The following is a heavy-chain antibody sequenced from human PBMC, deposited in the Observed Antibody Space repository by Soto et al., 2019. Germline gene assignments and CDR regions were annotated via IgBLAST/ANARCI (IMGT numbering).Heavy chain of an antibody. J-gene: IGHJ4*02. V-gene: IGHV3-30*03. CDR3: ARDRYYYDSGSDYAGEGNYFDY. D-gene: IGHD3-10*01. Sequence: GGSLRLSCAASGFTFSNYGMHWVRQAPGKGLEWVAVISYDGSNEYYADSVKGRFTFSRDSSKNTLYLQMNSLRPEDTAVYYRARDRYYYDSGSDYAGEGNYFDYWGQGTLVTVSS. CDR1: GFTFSNYG. CDR2: ISYDGSNE.